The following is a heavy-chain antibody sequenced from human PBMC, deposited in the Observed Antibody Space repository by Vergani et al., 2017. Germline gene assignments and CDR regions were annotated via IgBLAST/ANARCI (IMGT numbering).Heavy chain of an antibody. CDR1: GFTFSSYA. J-gene: IGHJ6*03. Sequence: QVQLVESGGGVVQPGRSLRLSCAASGFTFSSYAMHWVRQAPGKGLAWVAVISYDGSNKYYADSVKGRFTISRDNSKNTLYLQMNSLRAEDTAVYYCASSGYCSGGSCYPYYYYYYMDVWGKGTTVTVSS. D-gene: IGHD2-15*01. CDR2: ISYDGSNK. V-gene: IGHV3-30*04. CDR3: ASSGYCSGGSCYPYYYYYYMDV.